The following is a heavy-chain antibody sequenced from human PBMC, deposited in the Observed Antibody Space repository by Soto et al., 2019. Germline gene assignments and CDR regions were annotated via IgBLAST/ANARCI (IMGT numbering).Heavy chain of an antibody. CDR2: ISIGGST. V-gene: IGHV3-23*01. D-gene: IGHD3-9*01. CDR3: AKSVWGITIFGGMDV. J-gene: IGHJ6*02. CDR1: GFTFRNYN. Sequence: HPGGSLRLSCAASGFTFRNYNMNWVRQAPGKGLEWISHISIGGSTYYADSVKGRFTISRDNSKNTLYLQMNSLRAEDTAVYYCAKSVWGITIFGGMDVWGQGTTVTVSS.